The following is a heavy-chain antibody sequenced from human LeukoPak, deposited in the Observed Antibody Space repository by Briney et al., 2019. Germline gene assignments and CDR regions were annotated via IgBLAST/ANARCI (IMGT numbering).Heavy chain of an antibody. D-gene: IGHD7-27*01. CDR1: GGSISSNTYY. V-gene: IGHV4-39*01. CDR2: IYYSGST. Sequence: PSETLSLTCTVSGGSISSNTYYWGWIRQPPGKGLEWIGSIYYSGSTYYNPSLKSRVTISVDTSKNQFSLKLSSVTAADTAVYYCARRDWGQYYFDYWGQGTLVTVSS. CDR3: ARRDWGQYYFDY. J-gene: IGHJ4*02.